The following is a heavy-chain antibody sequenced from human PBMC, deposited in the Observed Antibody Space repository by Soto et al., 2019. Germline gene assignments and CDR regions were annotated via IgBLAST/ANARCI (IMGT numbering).Heavy chain of an antibody. CDR1: GFTFSSYS. CDR3: ARDSRPLYYDFWSGYTYNWFDP. V-gene: IGHV3-48*02. J-gene: IGHJ5*02. D-gene: IGHD3-3*01. CDR2: TSSSSSTI. Sequence: GGSLRLSCAASGFTFSSYSMNWVRQAPGKGLEWVSYTSSSSSTIYYADSVKGRFTISRDNAKNSLYLQMNSLRDEDTAVYYCARDSRPLYYDFWSGYTYNWFDPWGQGTLVTVSS.